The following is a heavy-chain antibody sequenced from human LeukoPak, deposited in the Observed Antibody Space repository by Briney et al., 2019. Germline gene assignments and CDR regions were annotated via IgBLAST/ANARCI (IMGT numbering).Heavy chain of an antibody. J-gene: IGHJ4*02. CDR3: ARERMVRGVTYYFDY. CDR1: GFTFSDYY. CDR2: ISSSSSYT. D-gene: IGHD3-10*01. V-gene: IGHV3-11*05. Sequence: LGGSLRLSCAASGFTFSDYYMSWIRQAPGKGLEWVSYISSSSSYTNYADSVKGRFTISRDNAKNSLYLQMNSLRAEDTAVYYCARERMVRGVTYYFDYWGQGTLVTVSS.